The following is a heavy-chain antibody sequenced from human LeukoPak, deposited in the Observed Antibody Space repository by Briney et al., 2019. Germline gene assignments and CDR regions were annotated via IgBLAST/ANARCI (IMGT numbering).Heavy chain of an antibody. D-gene: IGHD4-23*01. CDR1: GFTFRKAW. CDR2: IKTKPEGGTT. J-gene: IGHJ4*02. CDR3: TSCGSRWHYFDY. V-gene: IGHV3-15*05. Sequence: GSLRLSCAASGFTFRKAWMIWVRQAPGKGLEWVARIKTKPEGGTTDYAAPVKGRFTISRDDSKNTLYLQMNSLKTEDTAVYYCTSCGSRWHYFDYWGQGTLATVSS.